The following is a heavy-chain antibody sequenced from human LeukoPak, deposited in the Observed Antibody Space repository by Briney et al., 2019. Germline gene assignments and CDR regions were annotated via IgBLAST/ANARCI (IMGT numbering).Heavy chain of an antibody. CDR3: ARSYEVVPAAKWRYSGYDRHYYYMDV. CDR2: IIPIFGTA. D-gene: IGHD2-2*01. Sequence: SVKVSCKASGGTFSSYAISWVRQAPGQGLEWMGGIIPIFGTANYAQKFQGRVTITADESTSTAYMKLSSLRSEDTAVYYCARSYEVVPAAKWRYSGYDRHYYYMDVWGKGTTVTVSS. V-gene: IGHV1-69*01. CDR1: GGTFSSYA. J-gene: IGHJ6*03.